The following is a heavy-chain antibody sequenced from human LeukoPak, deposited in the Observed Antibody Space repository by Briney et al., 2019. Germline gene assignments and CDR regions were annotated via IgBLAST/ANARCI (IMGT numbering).Heavy chain of an antibody. CDR3: ARDRGSYFLYDY. Sequence: PSETLSLTCTVSGDSFTSVTEYWAWIRQPPGKGLEWIASGDYSGGTYYNPSLESRVAISADMSKNQISLKLSSVTAADTAVYYCARDRGSYFLYDYWGQGTLVTVSS. D-gene: IGHD1-26*01. J-gene: IGHJ4*02. CDR2: GDYSGGT. CDR1: GDSFTSVTEY. V-gene: IGHV4-39*07.